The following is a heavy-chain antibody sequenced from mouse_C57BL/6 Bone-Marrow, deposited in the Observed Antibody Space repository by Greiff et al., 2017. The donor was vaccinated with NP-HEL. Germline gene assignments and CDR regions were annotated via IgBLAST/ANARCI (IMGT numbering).Heavy chain of an antibody. Sequence: QVQLQQPGAELVRPGSSVKLSCKASGYTFTSYWMDWVKQRPGQGLEWIGNIYPSDSETHYNQKFKDTATLTVDKSSSPAYMQLSSLTSEDSAVYYGARGYDYDGYYLDYWGQGTTLTVSS. CDR1: GYTFTSYW. D-gene: IGHD2-4*01. CDR2: IYPSDSET. J-gene: IGHJ2*01. CDR3: ARGYDYDGYYLDY. V-gene: IGHV1-61*01.